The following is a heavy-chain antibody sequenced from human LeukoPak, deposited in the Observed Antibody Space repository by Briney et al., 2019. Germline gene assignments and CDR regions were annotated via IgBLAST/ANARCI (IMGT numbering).Heavy chain of an antibody. CDR2: IYGAGAT. CDR3: ARLLPASRHYFDY. J-gene: IGHJ4*02. V-gene: IGHV3-53*01. Sequence: PGGSLRLSCAAYGLTVSSEYLAWVRQAPGRGLEWISVIYGAGATYCADSVQGRFTISRDTYSNALYLQMNSLRVEDTAVYHCARLLPASRHYFDYWGQGTLVTVSS. D-gene: IGHD2-15*01. CDR1: GLTVSSEY.